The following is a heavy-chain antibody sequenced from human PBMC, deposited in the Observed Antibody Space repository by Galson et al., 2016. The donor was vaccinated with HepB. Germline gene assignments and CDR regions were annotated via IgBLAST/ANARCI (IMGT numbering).Heavy chain of an antibody. CDR2: IYSGGRT. J-gene: IGHJ4*02. V-gene: IGHV4-59*01. CDR3: ARSLGDYFNY. CDR1: GGSISSYY. Sequence: SETLSLTCSVSGGSISSYYWSWMRQSPGKGLEWIGSIYSGGRTIYNPSLKSRVTISVDTSKIQFSLGLTSVTAADTAVYYCARSLGDYFNYWGQGALVTVSS. D-gene: IGHD4-17*01.